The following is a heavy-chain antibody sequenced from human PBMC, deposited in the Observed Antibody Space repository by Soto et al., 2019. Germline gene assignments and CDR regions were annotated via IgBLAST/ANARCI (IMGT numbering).Heavy chain of an antibody. CDR3: AKKVNSGSGSQYFDY. Sequence: PSETLSLTCTVSGGAISSGDYYWSWVRQAPGKGLEWVSGFRSSGDDGTTYYADSVKGRFTISRDNSKNTLFLQMNSLRAEDTAIYYCAKKVNSGSGSQYFDYWGQGTLVTVSS. CDR2: FRSSGDDGTT. J-gene: IGHJ4*02. CDR1: GGAISSGDYY. V-gene: IGHV3-23*01. D-gene: IGHD3-10*01.